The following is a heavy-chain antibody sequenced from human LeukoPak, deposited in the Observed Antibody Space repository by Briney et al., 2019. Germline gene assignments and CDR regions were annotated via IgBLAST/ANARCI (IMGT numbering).Heavy chain of an antibody. J-gene: IGHJ4*02. Sequence: GGSLRLSCAASGFTFSSYAMSWVRQAPGKGLEWVSAITGSGGSTYYADSVKGRFTISRDNSKNTLYLQMNSPRAEDTAVYYCAKDGHDYGDYFGYWGQGTLVTVSS. D-gene: IGHD4-17*01. V-gene: IGHV3-23*01. CDR2: ITGSGGST. CDR3: AKDGHDYGDYFGY. CDR1: GFTFSSYA.